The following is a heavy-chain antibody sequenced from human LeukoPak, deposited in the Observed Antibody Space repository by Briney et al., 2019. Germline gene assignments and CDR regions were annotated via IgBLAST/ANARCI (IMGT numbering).Heavy chain of an antibody. J-gene: IGHJ6*02. D-gene: IGHD6-6*01. Sequence: PSETLSLTCAVYGGSFSGYYWSWIRQPPGKGLEWIGEINHSGSTNYNPSLKSRVTISVDTSKDQFSLKLSSVTAADTAVYYCARGGFIAARPRPAAAPPPYYGMDVWGQGTTVTVSS. CDR2: INHSGST. CDR3: ARGGFIAARPRPAAAPPPYYGMDV. V-gene: IGHV4-34*01. CDR1: GGSFSGYY.